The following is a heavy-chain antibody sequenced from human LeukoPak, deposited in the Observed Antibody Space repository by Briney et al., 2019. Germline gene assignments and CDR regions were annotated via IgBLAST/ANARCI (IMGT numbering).Heavy chain of an antibody. J-gene: IGHJ4*02. Sequence: PSETLSFTCTVSGGSISSYYWSWIRQPAGKGLEWIGRIYTSGSTNYNPSLKSRVSMSVDTSKNQCTLKLSSVTAADTAVYYCARVGDYALKDWGQGTLVTVSS. CDR1: GGSISSYY. V-gene: IGHV4-4*07. CDR2: IYTSGST. CDR3: ARVGDYALKD. D-gene: IGHD3-16*01.